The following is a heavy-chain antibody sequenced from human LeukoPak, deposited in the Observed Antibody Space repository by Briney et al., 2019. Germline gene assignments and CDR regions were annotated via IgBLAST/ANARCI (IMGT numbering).Heavy chain of an antibody. J-gene: IGHJ4*02. D-gene: IGHD3-10*01. V-gene: IGHV4-59*01. Sequence: SETLSLTCTVSGGSITNYYWSWIRQPPGKGLEFIGYIYYSGSTSYNPSLKSRVTMSVDTSKSQFSLSLSSVTSADTAVYYCAKAAKFYYGSETYYYFDYWGQGILVTVSS. CDR1: GGSITNYY. CDR2: IYYSGST. CDR3: AKAAKFYYGSETYYYFDY.